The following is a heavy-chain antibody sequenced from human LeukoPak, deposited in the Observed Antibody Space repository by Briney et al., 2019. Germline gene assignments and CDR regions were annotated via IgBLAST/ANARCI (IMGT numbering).Heavy chain of an antibody. CDR2: IYYSGST. CDR3: ARGGGDSSGWSLFDY. D-gene: IGHD6-19*01. J-gene: IGHJ4*02. CDR1: GFTFSNAW. V-gene: IGHV4-59*01. Sequence: GSLRLSCAASGFTFSNAWMSWIRQPPGKGLEWIGYIYYSGSTNYNPSLKSRVTISVDTSKNQFSLKLSSVTAADTAVYYCARGGGDSSGWSLFDYWGQGTLVTVSS.